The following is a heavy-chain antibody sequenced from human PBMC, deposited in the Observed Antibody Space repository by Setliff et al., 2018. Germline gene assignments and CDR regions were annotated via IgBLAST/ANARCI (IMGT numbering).Heavy chain of an antibody. V-gene: IGHV3-72*01. Sequence: GGSLRLSCAASGFTFSGYYMQWVRQAPGKGLEWLGRTRNKVNSYITQYAASVEGRFTISRDDSKNSLYLQVNSLKTEDTAVYYCAKLRRDGHGLDYWGQGTRVTVPS. CDR1: GFTFSGYY. D-gene: IGHD1-7*01. CDR3: AKLRRDGHGLDY. CDR2: TRNKVNSYIT. J-gene: IGHJ4*02.